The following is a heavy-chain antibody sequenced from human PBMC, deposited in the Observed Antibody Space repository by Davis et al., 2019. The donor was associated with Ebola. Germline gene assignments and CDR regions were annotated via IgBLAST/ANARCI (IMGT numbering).Heavy chain of an antibody. Sequence: ASVKVSCKASGYTFTSYDINWVRQATGQGLEWMGWMNPNSGNTGYAQKFQGRVTMTRNTSISTAYMELSSLRSEDTAVYYCAMTELRYSSSSWYNWFDPWGQGTLVTVSS. CDR2: MNPNSGNT. D-gene: IGHD6-6*01. J-gene: IGHJ5*02. CDR1: GYTFTSYD. V-gene: IGHV1-8*01. CDR3: AMTELRYSSSSWYNWFDP.